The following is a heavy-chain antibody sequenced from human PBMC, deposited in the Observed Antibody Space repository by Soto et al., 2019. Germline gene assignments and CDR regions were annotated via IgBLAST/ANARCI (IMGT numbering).Heavy chain of an antibody. J-gene: IGHJ6*02. CDR2: IFYSGSI. CDR3: ARDSNHELYSYYYGMDV. CDR1: GGSISSSSYY. D-gene: IGHD4-4*01. V-gene: IGHV4-39*01. Sequence: KSSETLSLTFSLSGGSISSSSYYWGWIRQPPGKGLQWIGSIFYSGSIFYNPSLKSRVTISVDTSKNQFSLNLSSVTASDTAVYYCARDSNHELYSYYYGMDVWGQGTTVTVSS.